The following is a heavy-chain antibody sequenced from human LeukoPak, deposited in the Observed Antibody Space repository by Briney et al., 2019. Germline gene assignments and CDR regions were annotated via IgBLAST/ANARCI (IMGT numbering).Heavy chain of an antibody. V-gene: IGHV1-69*06. CDR2: IIPIFGTA. Sequence: SVKVSCKASGGTFSSYAISWVRQAPGQGLEWMGGIIPIFGTANYAQKFQGRVTITADKSASTAYMELSSLRSEDTAVYYCARGSITIFGVDDAFDIWGQGTMVTVSS. J-gene: IGHJ3*02. CDR1: GGTFSSYA. CDR3: ARGSITIFGVDDAFDI. D-gene: IGHD3-3*01.